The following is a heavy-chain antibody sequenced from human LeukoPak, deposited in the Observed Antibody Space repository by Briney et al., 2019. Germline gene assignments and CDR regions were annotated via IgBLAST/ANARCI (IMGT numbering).Heavy chain of an antibody. Sequence: VKPSETLSLTCNVSGGAITGHYWSWLRQSPEKGLEWIGFIYFNGMTKYSPSLESRVTISVDTSKNQFSLRLTSVTAADTAVYFCARQFPPYHSGSHYFDNWGRGMQVTVSS. CDR1: GGAITGHY. D-gene: IGHD3-10*01. CDR3: ARQFPPYHSGSHYFDN. CDR2: IYFNGMT. J-gene: IGHJ4*02. V-gene: IGHV4-59*08.